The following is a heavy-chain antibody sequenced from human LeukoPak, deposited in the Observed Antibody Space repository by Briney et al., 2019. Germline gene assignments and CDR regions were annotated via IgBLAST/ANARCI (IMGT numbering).Heavy chain of an antibody. V-gene: IGHV3-23*01. D-gene: IGHD2-21*01. CDR3: AKAPVTTCSGAYCYPFDY. J-gene: IGHJ4*02. CDR2: ISVSGNT. Sequence: GGSLRLSCAASGFTFSSYAMSWVRQAPGKGLEGVSAISVSGNTYHSDSVKGRFTISRDSSKNTLYLQMNRLRAEDAAVYYCAKAPVTTCSGAYCYPFDYWGQGTLVTVSS. CDR1: GFTFSSYA.